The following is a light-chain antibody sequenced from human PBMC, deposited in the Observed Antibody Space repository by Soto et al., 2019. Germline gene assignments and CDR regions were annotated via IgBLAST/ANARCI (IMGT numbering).Light chain of an antibody. Sequence: EIVLTQSQATLSVSPGERASLXCRASQSVSSNLAWYQQKPGRSPRLLIYGASTRATDIPARFSGSGSGTEFTLTISSLQSEDFAVYYCQQYNNWPRTFGQGTKVDIK. CDR2: GAS. V-gene: IGKV3-15*01. J-gene: IGKJ1*01. CDR3: QQYNNWPRT. CDR1: QSVSSN.